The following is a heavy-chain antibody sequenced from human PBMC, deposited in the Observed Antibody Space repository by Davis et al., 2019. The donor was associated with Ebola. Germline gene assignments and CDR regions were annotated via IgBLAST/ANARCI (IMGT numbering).Heavy chain of an antibody. J-gene: IGHJ4*02. D-gene: IGHD3-16*02. CDR2: INHSGST. CDR1: GGSFSGYY. CDR3: ARGRLGELSLYYFDY. V-gene: IGHV4-34*01. Sequence: GSLRLSCGVYGGSFSGYYWSWIRQPPGKGLEWIGEINHSGSTNYNPSLKSRVTISVDTSKNQFSLKLSSVTAADTAVYYCARGRLGELSLYYFDYWGQGTLVTVSS.